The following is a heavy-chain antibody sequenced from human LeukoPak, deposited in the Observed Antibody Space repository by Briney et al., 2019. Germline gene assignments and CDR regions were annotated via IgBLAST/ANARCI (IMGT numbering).Heavy chain of an antibody. V-gene: IGHV4-4*02. J-gene: IGHJ3*02. Sequence: PSETLSLTCAVSGGSISSSNWWSWVRQPPGKGLEWIGSIYYSGSTYYNPSLKSRVTISVDTSKNQFSLKLSSVTAADTAVYYCARGLRSIVGATGYAFDIWGQGTMVTVSS. D-gene: IGHD1-26*01. CDR1: GGSISSSNW. CDR3: ARGLRSIVGATGYAFDI. CDR2: IYYSGST.